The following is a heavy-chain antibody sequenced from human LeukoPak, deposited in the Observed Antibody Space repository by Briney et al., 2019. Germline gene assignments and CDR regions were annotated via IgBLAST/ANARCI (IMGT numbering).Heavy chain of an antibody. CDR2: INPNSGGT. D-gene: IGHD3-10*01. Sequence: APVKVSCKASGYTFTGYYMHWVRQAPGQGLEWMGWINPNSGGTNYAQKFQGRVTMTRDTSISTAYMELSRLRSDDTAVYYCARDGLWFGESRYGMDVWGQGTTVTVSS. V-gene: IGHV1-2*02. CDR3: ARDGLWFGESRYGMDV. J-gene: IGHJ6*02. CDR1: GYTFTGYY.